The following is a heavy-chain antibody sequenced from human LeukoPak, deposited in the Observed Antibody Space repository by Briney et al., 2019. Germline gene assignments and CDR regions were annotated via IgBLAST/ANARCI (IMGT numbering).Heavy chain of an antibody. V-gene: IGHV3-30*02. D-gene: IGHD3-3*01. CDR2: IRYDGGNK. Sequence: GGSLRLSCAASGFTFSSYGMHRVRQAPGKGLEWVAFIRYDGGNKYYADSVKGRFTISRDNSKNTLYLQMNSLRAEDTAVYYCAKKGGDFWSGYPYPFDYWGQGTLVTVSS. CDR3: AKKGGDFWSGYPYPFDY. CDR1: GFTFSSYG. J-gene: IGHJ4*02.